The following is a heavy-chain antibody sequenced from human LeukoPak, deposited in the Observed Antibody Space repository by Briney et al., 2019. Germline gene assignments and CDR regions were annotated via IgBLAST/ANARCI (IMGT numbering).Heavy chain of an antibody. J-gene: IGHJ4*02. Sequence: PSETLSLTCAVYGGSFSGYYWSWIRQPPGKGLEWIGGINHSGSTNYNPSLKSRVTISVDTSKNQFSLKLSSVTAADTAVYYCARALRYIYGYFDYWGQGTLVTVSS. CDR2: INHSGST. V-gene: IGHV4-34*01. CDR1: GGSFSGYY. D-gene: IGHD5-18*01. CDR3: ARALRYIYGYFDY.